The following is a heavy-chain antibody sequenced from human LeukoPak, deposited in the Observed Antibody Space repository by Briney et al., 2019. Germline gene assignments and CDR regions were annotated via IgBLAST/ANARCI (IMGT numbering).Heavy chain of an antibody. J-gene: IGHJ5*02. CDR3: AKSGYSSSWYRGKNWFDP. CDR1: GGSFSGYY. V-gene: IGHV4-34*01. CDR2: INHSGST. D-gene: IGHD6-13*01. Sequence: PSETLSLTCAVYGGSFSGYYWSWIRQPPGKGLEWIGEINHSGSTNYNPSLKSRVTISVDTSKNQFSLKLSSVTAADTAVYYCAKSGYSSSWYRGKNWFDPWGQGTLVTVSS.